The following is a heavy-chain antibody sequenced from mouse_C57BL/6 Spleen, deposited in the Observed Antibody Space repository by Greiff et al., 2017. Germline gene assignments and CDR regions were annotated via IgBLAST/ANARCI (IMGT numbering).Heavy chain of an antibody. CDR2: IRNKANGYTT. CDR3: ARSPYYYGSSPFAY. V-gene: IGHV7-3*01. Sequence: EVQRVESGGGLVQPGGSLSLSCAASGFTFTDYYMSWVRQPPGKALEWLGFIRNKANGYTTEYSASVKGRFTISRDNSQSILYLQMNALRAEDSATYYCARSPYYYGSSPFAYWGQGTLVTVSA. J-gene: IGHJ3*01. CDR1: GFTFTDYY. D-gene: IGHD1-1*01.